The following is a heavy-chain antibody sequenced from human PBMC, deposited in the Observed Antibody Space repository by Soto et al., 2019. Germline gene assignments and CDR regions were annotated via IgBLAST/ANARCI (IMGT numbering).Heavy chain of an antibody. D-gene: IGHD2-21*02. CDR2: MYNTGST. Sequence: SETLSLTCTVSGDSITSSKHYWSWIRQPPGKGLEWIGYMYNTGSTVYNPSFKSRVTISVDTSKNQFSLKLNSVTAADTAVYYCARDLWGYCGTDCYPLDVWGQGTTVTVSS. J-gene: IGHJ6*02. V-gene: IGHV4-61*01. CDR3: ARDLWGYCGTDCYPLDV. CDR1: GDSITSSKHY.